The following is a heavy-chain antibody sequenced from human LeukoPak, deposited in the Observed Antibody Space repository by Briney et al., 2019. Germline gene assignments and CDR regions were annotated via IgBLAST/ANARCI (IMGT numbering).Heavy chain of an antibody. J-gene: IGHJ4*02. CDR2: INPNSGGT. CDR3: ARARNYYDSSGYYTDY. CDR1: GYTFTGYY. D-gene: IGHD3-22*01. Sequence: ASVKVSCKASGYTFTGYYMHWVRQAPGQGLEWMGWINPNSGGTNYAQKLQGRVTMTTDTSTSTAYMELRSLRSDDTAVYYCARARNYYDSSGYYTDYWGQGTLVTVSS. V-gene: IGHV1-2*02.